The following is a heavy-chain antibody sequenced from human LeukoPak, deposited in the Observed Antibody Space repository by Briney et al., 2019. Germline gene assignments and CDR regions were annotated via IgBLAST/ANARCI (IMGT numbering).Heavy chain of an antibody. CDR3: AKDQQLPRGYFDY. V-gene: IGHV4-4*02. J-gene: IGHJ4*02. CDR2: IYHSGST. Sequence: SGTLSLTCAVSGGSISGSNWWSWVRQPPGKGLEWIGEIYHSGSTNYNPSLKSRVTISVDKSNNQFSLKLSSVTAADTAVYYCAKDQQLPRGYFDYWGQGTLVIVSS. D-gene: IGHD6-13*01. CDR1: GGSISGSNW.